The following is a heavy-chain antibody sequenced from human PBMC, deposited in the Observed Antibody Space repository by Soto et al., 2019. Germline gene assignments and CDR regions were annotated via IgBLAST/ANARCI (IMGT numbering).Heavy chain of an antibody. J-gene: IGHJ3*01. CDR1: GFTFSSQT. Sequence: GGSLRLSCAVSGFTFSSQTMNWVRQAPGKGLEWVSSVSSSGSYKYYEDSVKGRFTISRDNAKNSLYLQMNSLRAEDTAVYFCASPRGLDDAFDFWGQGKMVTVSS. D-gene: IGHD3-16*01. CDR2: VSSSGSYK. V-gene: IGHV3-21*01. CDR3: ASPRGLDDAFDF.